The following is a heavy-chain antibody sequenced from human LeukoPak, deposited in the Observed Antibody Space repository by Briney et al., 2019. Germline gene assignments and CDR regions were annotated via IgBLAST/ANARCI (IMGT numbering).Heavy chain of an antibody. CDR1: GYSFTSYW. CDR2: IDPSDSYT. CDR3: ASRPIGSSWPFDY. D-gene: IGHD6-13*01. J-gene: IGHJ4*02. V-gene: IGHV5-10-1*01. Sequence: GESLKISCKGSGYSFTSYWISWVRQMPGKGLEWMGRIDPSDSYTNYSPSFQGHVTIPADKSISTAYLQWSSLKASDTAMYYCASRPIGSSWPFDYWGQGTLVTVSS.